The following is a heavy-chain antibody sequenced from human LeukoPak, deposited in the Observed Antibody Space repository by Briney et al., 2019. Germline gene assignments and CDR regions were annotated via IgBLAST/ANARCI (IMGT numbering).Heavy chain of an antibody. V-gene: IGHV4-34*01. Sequence: PSETLSLTCAVYGGSFSGYYWSWIRQPPGKGLEWIGEINHSGSTNYNPSLKSRVTISVDTSKNQFSLKLSSVTAADTAVYYCARGPADYGDYSLHYYYGMDVWGQGTTVTVSS. CDR2: INHSGST. D-gene: IGHD4-17*01. J-gene: IGHJ6*02. CDR1: GGSFSGYY. CDR3: ARGPADYGDYSLHYYYGMDV.